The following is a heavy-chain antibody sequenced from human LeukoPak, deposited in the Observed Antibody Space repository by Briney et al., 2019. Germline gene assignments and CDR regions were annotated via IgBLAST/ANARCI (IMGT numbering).Heavy chain of an antibody. J-gene: IGHJ4*02. D-gene: IGHD1-26*01. V-gene: IGHV3-66*01. CDR2: IYSGGST. CDR1: GFTVSSNY. CDR3: ARDREFDY. Sequence: LSGGSLRLSCAASGFTVSSNYMSWVCQAPGKGLEWVSVIYSGGSTYYADSVKGRFTISRDNSKNTLYLQMNSLRAEDTAVYYCARDREFDYWGQGTLVTVSS.